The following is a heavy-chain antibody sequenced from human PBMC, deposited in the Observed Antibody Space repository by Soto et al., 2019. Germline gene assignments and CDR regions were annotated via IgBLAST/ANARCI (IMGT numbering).Heavy chain of an antibody. CDR1: GGSISSYY. Sequence: SETLSLTCTVSGGSISSYYWSWIRQPPGKGLEWIGYIYYSGSTNYNPSLKSRVTISVDTSKNQFSLKLSSVTAADTAVYYCAGGYCSGGSCSYYYYFMDAWGKGTPVTVSS. D-gene: IGHD2-15*01. CDR2: IYYSGST. CDR3: AGGYCSGGSCSYYYYFMDA. J-gene: IGHJ6*03. V-gene: IGHV4-59*01.